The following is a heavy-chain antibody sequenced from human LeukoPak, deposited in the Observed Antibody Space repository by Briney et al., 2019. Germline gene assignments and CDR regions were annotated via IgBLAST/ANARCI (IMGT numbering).Heavy chain of an antibody. CDR1: GYTFTSYG. Sequence: ASVKVSCKSSGYTFTSYGISWLRQAPGQGLEWMGWINPNSGGTNYAQKFQGRVTMTRDTSISTAYMELSRLRSDDTAVYYCAREGVGYHFDYWGQGTLVTVSS. CDR2: INPNSGGT. V-gene: IGHV1-2*02. CDR3: AREGVGYHFDY. D-gene: IGHD2-15*01. J-gene: IGHJ4*02.